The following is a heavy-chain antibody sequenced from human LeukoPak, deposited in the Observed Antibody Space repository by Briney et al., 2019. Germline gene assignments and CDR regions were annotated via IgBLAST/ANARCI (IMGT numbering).Heavy chain of an antibody. V-gene: IGHV4-39*07. CDR1: GGSISSSSYY. CDR2: IYYSGST. Sequence: SETLSLTCTVSGGSISSSSYYWGWIRQPPGKGLEWIGSIYYSGSTYYNPSLKSRVTISVDTSKNQFSLKLSSVTAADTAVYYCARGKREYSPSNWFDPWGQGTLVTVSS. CDR3: ARGKREYSPSNWFDP. D-gene: IGHD6-6*01. J-gene: IGHJ5*02.